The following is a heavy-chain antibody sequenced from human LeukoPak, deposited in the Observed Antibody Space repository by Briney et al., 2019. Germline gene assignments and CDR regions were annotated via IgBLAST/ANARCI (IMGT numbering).Heavy chain of an antibody. Sequence: GGSLRLSCAASGFTFSSYSMNWVRQAPGKGLEWVSYISSSSSTIYYADSVKGRFTISRDNAKNSLYLQMNSLRAEDTALYYCAKGNHYYDSSGYYFDYWGQGTLVTVSS. CDR1: GFTFSSYS. D-gene: IGHD3-22*01. CDR3: AKGNHYYDSSGYYFDY. V-gene: IGHV3-48*04. J-gene: IGHJ4*02. CDR2: ISSSSSTI.